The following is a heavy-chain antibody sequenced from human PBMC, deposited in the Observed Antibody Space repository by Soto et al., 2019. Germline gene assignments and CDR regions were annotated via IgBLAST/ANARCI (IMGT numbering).Heavy chain of an antibody. D-gene: IGHD2-2*01. J-gene: IGHJ4*02. Sequence: ASVKVSYKASGYTFTGYYMHWPRQAPRQGLEWMGWINPNSGGTNYAQKFQGWVTMTRDTSISTAYMELSRLRSDDTAVYYCAIAKVVPAAMSPLFDYWGQGTLVTVSS. CDR3: AIAKVVPAAMSPLFDY. CDR2: INPNSGGT. CDR1: GYTFTGYY. V-gene: IGHV1-2*04.